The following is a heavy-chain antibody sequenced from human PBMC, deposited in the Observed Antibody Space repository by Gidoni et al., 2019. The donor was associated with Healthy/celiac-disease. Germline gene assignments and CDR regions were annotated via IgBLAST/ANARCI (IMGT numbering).Heavy chain of an antibody. CDR3: ARDDGVVAAIIAFDI. V-gene: IGHV3-48*02. D-gene: IGHD2-15*01. CDR2: ISSSSSTI. J-gene: IGHJ3*02. CDR1: GFTFSSYS. Sequence: LRLSCAASGFTFSSYSMNWVRQAPGKGLAWVSYISSSSSTIYYADAVKGRFTISRDNAKNALYLQMNSLRDEDTAVYYCARDDGVVAAIIAFDIWGQGTMVTVSS.